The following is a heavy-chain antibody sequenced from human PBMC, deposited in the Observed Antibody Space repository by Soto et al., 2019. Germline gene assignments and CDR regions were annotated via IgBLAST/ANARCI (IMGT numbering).Heavy chain of an antibody. CDR2: IYYSGST. CDR3: ARAPPQMVRGVLLDDY. CDR1: GGSISSSSYY. V-gene: IGHV4-39*01. J-gene: IGHJ4*02. D-gene: IGHD3-10*01. Sequence: SETLSLTCTVSGGSISSSSYYWGWIRQPPGKGLEWIGSIYYSGSTYYNPSLKSRVTISVDTSKNQFSLKLSSVTAADTAVYYCARAPPQMVRGVLLDDYWGQGTLVTVSS.